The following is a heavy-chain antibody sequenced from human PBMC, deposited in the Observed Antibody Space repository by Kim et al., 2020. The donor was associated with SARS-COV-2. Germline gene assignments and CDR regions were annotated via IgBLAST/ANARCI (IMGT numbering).Heavy chain of an antibody. Sequence: GGSLRLSCAASGFTFSRYVMHWVRQAPGKGLQWVALISYDGGNKQYVDSVKGRFTISRDNSKNTLYLQMNSLRAEDTAVYLCARGDYYGSGIYYNADHWGQGTLVTVSS. CDR3: ARGDYYGSGIYYNADH. D-gene: IGHD3-10*01. CDR1: GFTFSRYV. J-gene: IGHJ4*02. CDR2: ISYDGGNK. V-gene: IGHV3-30*04.